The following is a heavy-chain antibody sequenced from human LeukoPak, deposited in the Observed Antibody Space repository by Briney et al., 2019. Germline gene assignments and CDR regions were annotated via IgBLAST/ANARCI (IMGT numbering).Heavy chain of an antibody. D-gene: IGHD5-12*01. CDR2: ISDSGDST. CDR1: GFTFTTYA. CDR3: AKSHSVGYRVYLDY. J-gene: IGHJ4*02. V-gene: IGHV3-23*01. Sequence: GGSLRLSCAASGFTFTTYAMSWVRQAPGQGLEWISTISDSGDSTYYADSVKGRFTISRDNSKNTLYVQMNSLRAEDTAVYYCAKSHSVGYRVYLDYWGQGTLVTVSS.